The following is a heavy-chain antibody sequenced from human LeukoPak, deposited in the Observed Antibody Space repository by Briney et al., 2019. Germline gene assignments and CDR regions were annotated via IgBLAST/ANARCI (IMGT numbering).Heavy chain of an antibody. J-gene: IGHJ4*02. CDR1: GFIFSSYA. CDR3: AKAVLTVVDYFNF. CDR2: ISGSGITT. D-gene: IGHD4/OR15-4a*01. Sequence: GGSLRLSCAASGFIFSSYAMSWVRQAPGKGLEWVSGISGSGITTHYADSVKGRFTISRDNSENTLYLQMNSLRAEDTAVYYCAKAVLTVVDYFNFWGQGTLVTVSS. V-gene: IGHV3-23*01.